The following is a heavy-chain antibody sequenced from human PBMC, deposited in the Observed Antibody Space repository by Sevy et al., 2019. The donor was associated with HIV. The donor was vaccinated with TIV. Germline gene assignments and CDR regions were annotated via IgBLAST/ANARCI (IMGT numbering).Heavy chain of an antibody. D-gene: IGHD5-18*01. J-gene: IGHJ4*02. CDR2: ISAYNGNT. Sequence: GESLKISCKASGYTFTSYGISWVRQAPGQGLEWMGWISAYNGNTNYAQKLQGRVTMTTDTSTSTAYMELRSLRSDDTAVYYCARCRGYSYASAPCRLDYWGQGTLVTVSS. CDR3: ARCRGYSYASAPCRLDY. CDR1: GYTFTSYG. V-gene: IGHV1-18*01.